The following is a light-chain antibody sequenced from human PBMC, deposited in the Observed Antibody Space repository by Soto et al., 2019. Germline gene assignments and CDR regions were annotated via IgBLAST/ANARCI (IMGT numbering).Light chain of an antibody. J-gene: IGKJ5*01. Sequence: EIVLTQSPGTLSLSPGERATLSCRASQGVTSSFVAWYQQRPGQAPRLVIYGASSRATGTPDRISGGGSGTHFTLTISRLEPEDFAVYYCQHYVTSSITFGQGTRLEIK. V-gene: IGKV3-20*01. CDR3: QHYVTSSIT. CDR2: GAS. CDR1: QGVTSSF.